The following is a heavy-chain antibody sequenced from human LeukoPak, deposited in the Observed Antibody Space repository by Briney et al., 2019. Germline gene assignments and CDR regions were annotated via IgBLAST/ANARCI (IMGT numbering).Heavy chain of an antibody. Sequence: GGSLRLSCAASGFTFSGYSMNWVRQAPGRGLEWLSYISSGSRTIFYGDSVKGRFIISGDNAKNSLYLLMNSLRADDTAVYYCARESITGDRDFDYWGQGTLITVSS. CDR3: ARESITGDRDFDY. CDR2: ISSGSRTI. J-gene: IGHJ4*02. V-gene: IGHV3-48*01. D-gene: IGHD7-27*01. CDR1: GFTFSGYS.